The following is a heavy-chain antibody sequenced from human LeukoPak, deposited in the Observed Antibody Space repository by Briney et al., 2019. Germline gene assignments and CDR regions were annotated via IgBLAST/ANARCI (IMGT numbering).Heavy chain of an antibody. V-gene: IGHV3-7*01. D-gene: IGHD2-15*01. CDR3: ARGGSDY. Sequence: PGGSLRLSCAVSGFTLSSYWMHWVRQAPGKGLQWVANIKPDGSDKFYVDSVKGRFTISRDNAKNSVYLQMNSLRVEETAVYYCARGGSDYWGQGTLVTVSS. CDR1: GFTLSSYW. CDR2: IKPDGSDK. J-gene: IGHJ4*02.